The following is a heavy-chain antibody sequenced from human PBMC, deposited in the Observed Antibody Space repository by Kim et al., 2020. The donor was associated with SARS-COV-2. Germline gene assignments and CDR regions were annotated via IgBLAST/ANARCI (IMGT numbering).Heavy chain of an antibody. Sequence: ADSVKGRFTISRDNSKNTLYLQMNSLRAEDTAVYYCARDYYGSGSPSLGYWGQGTLVTVSS. J-gene: IGHJ4*02. D-gene: IGHD3-10*01. V-gene: IGHV3-53*01. CDR3: ARDYYGSGSPSLGY.